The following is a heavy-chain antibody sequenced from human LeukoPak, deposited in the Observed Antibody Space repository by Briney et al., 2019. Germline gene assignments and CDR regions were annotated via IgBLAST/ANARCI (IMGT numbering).Heavy chain of an antibody. Sequence: GESLRLSCAASGFTFSNYAMNWVRQAPGKGLEWVSSISGSGGSTYYADSVKGRFTISRGKSKNTLYLQMNSLRAEDTAVYYCAKDLGGNYLFFDYWGQGTLVTVSS. J-gene: IGHJ4*01. D-gene: IGHD4-23*01. V-gene: IGHV3-23*01. CDR1: GFTFSNYA. CDR3: AKDLGGNYLFFDY. CDR2: ISGSGGST.